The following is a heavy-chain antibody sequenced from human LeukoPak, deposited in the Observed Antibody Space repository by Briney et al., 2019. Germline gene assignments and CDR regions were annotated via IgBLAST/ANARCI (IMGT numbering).Heavy chain of an antibody. J-gene: IGHJ4*02. V-gene: IGHV3-48*03. CDR3: ARVSHYGGSY. D-gene: IGHD4-17*01. Sequence: GGSLRLSCAASGFTFSSYEMNWVRQAPGKGLEWVSYISSSGSTIHYADSVKGRFTISRDNAKNSLYLQMNSLRAEDTAVYYCARVSHYGGSYWGQGTLVTVSS. CDR2: ISSSGSTI. CDR1: GFTFSSYE.